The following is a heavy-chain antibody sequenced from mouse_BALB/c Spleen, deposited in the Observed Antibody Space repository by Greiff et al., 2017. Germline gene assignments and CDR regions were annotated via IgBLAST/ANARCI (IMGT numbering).Heavy chain of an antibody. J-gene: IGHJ3*01. CDR3: ASSYYGSRGGPAWFAY. CDR1: GFTFSSFG. D-gene: IGHD1-1*01. V-gene: IGHV5-17*02. CDR2: ISSGSSTL. Sequence: EVQLVESGGGLVQPGGSRKLSCAASGFTFSSFGMHWVRQAPEKGLEWVAYISSGSSTLYYADTVKGRFTISRDNPKNTLFLQMTSLRSEDTAMYYCASSYYGSRGGPAWFAYWGQGTLVTVSA.